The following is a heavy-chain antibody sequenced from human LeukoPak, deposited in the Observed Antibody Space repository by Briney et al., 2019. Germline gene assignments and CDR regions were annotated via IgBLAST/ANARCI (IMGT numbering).Heavy chain of an antibody. CDR1: GGTFSSYT. CDR2: IIPILGIA. Sequence: ASVKLSCKSSGGTFSSYTISWVRQPPGQGLEWMGRIIPILGIANYAQKFQDRVTITADKSTSTAYMELSSLRSEDTAVYYCARDQCSGGSCYSAFDYWGQGTLVTVSS. CDR3: ARDQCSGGSCYSAFDY. D-gene: IGHD2-15*01. V-gene: IGHV1-69*04. J-gene: IGHJ4*02.